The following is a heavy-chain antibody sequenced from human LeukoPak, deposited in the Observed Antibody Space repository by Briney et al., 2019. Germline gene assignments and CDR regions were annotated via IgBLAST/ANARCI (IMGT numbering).Heavy chain of an antibody. V-gene: IGHV4-59*08. D-gene: IGHD3-9*01. Sequence: SETLSLTCTVSGDSISTYYWSWIRQPPGKGLEWIGYIYYRVTSDYNPSLKSRVTMSVDMSTRQISLKLSSVTAADTAVYYCARHGRYFVDIWGRGTMVTVSS. CDR1: GDSISTYY. CDR3: ARHGRYFVDI. J-gene: IGHJ3*02. CDR2: IYYRVTS.